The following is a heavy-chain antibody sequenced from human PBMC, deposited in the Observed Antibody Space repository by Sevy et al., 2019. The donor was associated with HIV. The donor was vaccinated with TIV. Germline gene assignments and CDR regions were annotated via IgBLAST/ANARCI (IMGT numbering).Heavy chain of an antibody. D-gene: IGHD4-17*01. CDR1: GFTFSSFE. CDR2: ISSSGGLI. V-gene: IGHV3-48*03. Sequence: GGSLRLSCAASGFTFSSFEMNWVRQTPGKGLEWVSFISSSGGLIYYADSVKGRFTISRDNAKNSLYLQMNSLRAEDTGVYYCTRDLPPSATTVAHFDYWGQGTLVTVSS. CDR3: TRDLPPSATTVAHFDY. J-gene: IGHJ4*02.